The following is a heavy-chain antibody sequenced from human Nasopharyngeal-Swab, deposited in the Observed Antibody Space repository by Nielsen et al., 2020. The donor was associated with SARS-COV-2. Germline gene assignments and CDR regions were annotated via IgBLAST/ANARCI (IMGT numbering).Heavy chain of an antibody. CDR3: ASPQGSSGHYYMDV. D-gene: IGHD3-22*01. Sequence: VRQAPGKGLEWIGEIYHSGSTNYNPSLKSRVTISVDKSKNQFSLKLSSVTAADMAVYYCASPQGSSGHYYMDVWGKGTTVTVSS. CDR2: IYHSGST. V-gene: IGHV4-4*02. J-gene: IGHJ6*03.